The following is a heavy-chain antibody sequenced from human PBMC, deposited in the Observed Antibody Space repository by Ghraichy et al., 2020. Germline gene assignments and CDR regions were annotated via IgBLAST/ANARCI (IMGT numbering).Heavy chain of an antibody. J-gene: IGHJ4*02. Sequence: GGSLRLSCAASGFTVSSNYMSWVRQAPGKGLEWVSVIYSGGSTYYADSVKGRFTISRDNSKNTLYLQMNSLRAEDTAVYYCASQNNYYDSSGYPEYYFDYWGQGTLVTVSS. D-gene: IGHD3-22*01. CDR2: IYSGGST. V-gene: IGHV3-53*01. CDR3: ASQNNYYDSSGYPEYYFDY. CDR1: GFTVSSNY.